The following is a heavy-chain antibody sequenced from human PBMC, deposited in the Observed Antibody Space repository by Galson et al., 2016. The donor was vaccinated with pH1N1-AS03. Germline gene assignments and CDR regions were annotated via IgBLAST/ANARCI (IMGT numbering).Heavy chain of an antibody. J-gene: IGHJ6*02. CDR1: GFTFNYHG. D-gene: IGHD2-21*01. V-gene: IGHV3-48*03. CDR3: ARDILTGDYYGMDV. Sequence: LRLSCAASGFTFNYHGMNWVRQAPGKGLECIAYISGSGRIIFHADSVKGRFTISRDNAKNSLSLQMNTLRAEDTAVYYCARDILTGDYYGMDVWGQGTTVTVS. CDR2: ISGSGRII.